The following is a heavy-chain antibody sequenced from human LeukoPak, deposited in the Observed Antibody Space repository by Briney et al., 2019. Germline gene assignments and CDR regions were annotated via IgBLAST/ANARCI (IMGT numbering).Heavy chain of an antibody. CDR3: ARRLGSGSRNDAFDI. CDR2: IYHRGST. D-gene: IGHD3-10*01. Sequence: SETLSLTCAVSGYSISSGYYWGWIRQPPGKGLEWIGTIYHRGSTYYNPSLKSRVTISVDTSKNQFSLKLSSVTAADTAVYYCARRLGSGSRNDAFDIWGQGTMVTVSS. CDR1: GYSISSGYY. J-gene: IGHJ3*02. V-gene: IGHV4-38-2*01.